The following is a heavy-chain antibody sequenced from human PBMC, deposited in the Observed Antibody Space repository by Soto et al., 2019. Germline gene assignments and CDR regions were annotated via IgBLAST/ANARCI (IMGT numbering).Heavy chain of an antibody. CDR1: GDTSSNYG. J-gene: IGHJ6*02. D-gene: IGHD1-26*01. V-gene: IGHV1-69*06. CDR3: ARDPDEVVGTDYHYYGMDV. CDR2: ILPVFGTT. Sequence: SVKVSCKASGDTSSNYGVSCVRRAPGQVLEWMGGILPVFGTTTYARNFQGRITITADKSTSTVYMELTSLRSDDTATYYCARDPDEVVGTDYHYYGMDVWDQGATVTVS.